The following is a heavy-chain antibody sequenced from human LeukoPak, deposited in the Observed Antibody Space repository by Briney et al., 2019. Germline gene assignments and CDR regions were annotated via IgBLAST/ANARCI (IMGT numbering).Heavy chain of an antibody. V-gene: IGHV4-34*01. CDR1: GGSFSGYY. J-gene: IGHJ5*02. Sequence: TPSETLSLTCAVYGGSFSGYYWSWIRQPPGKGLEWIGEINHSGSTNYNPSLKSRATISVDTSKNQFSLKLSSVTAADTAVYYCARDLGMVRNNWFDPWGQGTLVTVSS. CDR2: INHSGST. D-gene: IGHD5-18*01. CDR3: ARDLGMVRNNWFDP.